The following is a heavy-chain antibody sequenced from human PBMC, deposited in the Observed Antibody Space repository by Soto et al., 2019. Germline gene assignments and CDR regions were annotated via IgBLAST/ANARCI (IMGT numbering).Heavy chain of an antibody. V-gene: IGHV4-59*01. CDR2: LYYGRSA. CDR1: GDSISSYY. Sequence: SETLSLTCAVSGDSISSYYCMWIRQPPGKGLESIGYLYYGRSANYNPSLKSRVTLSVDTSTNQCSQTLSSMTAADTAVYFCVRTIQPGTTTYFDSWGQGTLVTVSS. D-gene: IGHD1-1*01. CDR3: VRTIQPGTTTYFDS. J-gene: IGHJ4*02.